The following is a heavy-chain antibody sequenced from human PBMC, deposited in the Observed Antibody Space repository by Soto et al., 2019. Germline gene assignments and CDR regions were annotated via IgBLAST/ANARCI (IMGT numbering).Heavy chain of an antibody. V-gene: IGHV1-24*01. CDR1: GYTLTELS. CDR2: FDPEDGET. D-gene: IGHD6-13*01. CDR3: ATAAFPYSSSSHYGMDV. Sequence: ASAKVSCKVSGYTLTELSMHWVRQAPGKGLEWMGGFDPEDGETIYAQKFQGRVTMTEDTSTDTAYMELSSLRSEDTAVYYCATAAFPYSSSSHYGMDVWGQGTTVTVSS. J-gene: IGHJ6*02.